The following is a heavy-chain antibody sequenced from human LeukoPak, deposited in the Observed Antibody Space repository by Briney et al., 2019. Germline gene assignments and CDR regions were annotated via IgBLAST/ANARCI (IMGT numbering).Heavy chain of an antibody. J-gene: IGHJ6*03. Sequence: SETLSLTCAVYGGSFSGYYWSWIRQPPGKGLEWIGEINHSGSTNYNPSLKSRVTISVDTSKNQFSLKLSSVTAADTAVYYCARSVGIWGYYGSGGYWSLGYYMDVWGKGTTVTVSS. V-gene: IGHV4-34*01. D-gene: IGHD3-10*01. CDR2: INHSGST. CDR3: ARSVGIWGYYGSGGYWSLGYYMDV. CDR1: GGSFSGYY.